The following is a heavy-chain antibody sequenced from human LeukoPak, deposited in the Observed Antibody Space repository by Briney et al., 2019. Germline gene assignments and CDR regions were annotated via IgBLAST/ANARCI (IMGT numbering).Heavy chain of an antibody. CDR3: ARDFMYNTLCTGC. D-gene: IGHD1-14*01. J-gene: IGHJ4*02. CDR1: GFTFSTYW. Sequence: PGRSLRLSCAASGFTFSTYWMHWVRQAPGKGLMWVSRINIDGSSTNYADSVKGRFTISRDNAKNTLYLQMNSLRAEDTAVYYCARDFMYNTLCTGCWGQGTLVTVSS. CDR2: INIDGSST. V-gene: IGHV3-74*01.